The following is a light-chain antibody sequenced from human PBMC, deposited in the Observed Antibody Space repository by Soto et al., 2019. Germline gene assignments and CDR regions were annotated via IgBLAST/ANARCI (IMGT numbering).Light chain of an antibody. Sequence: QSVLTQPPSASGTPGQRVTISCSGSSSHIGSNTVNWYQQLPGTAPKLLIYINNQRPSGVPDRVSGSKSGTSASLAISGLQSEDEADYYCAAGDDSLNGLYVFGTGTKVTAL. CDR3: AAGDDSLNGLYV. CDR2: INN. J-gene: IGLJ1*01. CDR1: SSHIGSNT. V-gene: IGLV1-44*01.